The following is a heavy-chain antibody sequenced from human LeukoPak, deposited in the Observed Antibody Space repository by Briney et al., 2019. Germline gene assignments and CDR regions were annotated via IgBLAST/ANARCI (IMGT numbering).Heavy chain of an antibody. CDR2: IYHSGST. CDR3: ARDGYSGNDGL. Sequence: PSETLSLTCAVYGGSLSGYYWSWIRQPPGKGLEWIGYIYHSGSTKYNPSLKSRVTISVDTSKNQFSLKLSSVTAADTAVYYCARDGYSGNDGLWGQGTLVTVSS. V-gene: IGHV4-59*01. D-gene: IGHD5-12*01. CDR1: GGSLSGYY. J-gene: IGHJ4*02.